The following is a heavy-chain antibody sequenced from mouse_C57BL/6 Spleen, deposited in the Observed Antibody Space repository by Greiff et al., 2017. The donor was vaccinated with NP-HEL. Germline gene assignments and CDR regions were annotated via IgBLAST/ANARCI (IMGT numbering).Heavy chain of an antibody. CDR3: ARGGIPYAMDY. J-gene: IGHJ4*01. Sequence: QVQLKQPGAELVKPGASVKLSCKASGYTFTSYWMQWVKQRPGQGLEWIGEIDPSDSYTNYNQKFKGKATLTVDTSSSTAYMQLSSLTSEDSAVYYCARGGIPYAMDYWGQGTSVTVSS. CDR1: GYTFTSYW. V-gene: IGHV1-50*01. CDR2: IDPSDSYT.